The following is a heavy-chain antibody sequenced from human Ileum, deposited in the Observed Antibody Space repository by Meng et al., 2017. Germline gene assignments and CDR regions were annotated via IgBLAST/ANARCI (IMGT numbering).Heavy chain of an antibody. V-gene: IGHV4-4*07. Sequence: SETLSLTCTVSGGSISSYDWNWIRQPAGEGLEWIGRIYPNGNTNYNPSLRSRVTIAIDTSKNQVSLKVNSVAASDTAVYYCASSAPTTRLRLQTWGQGKLV. CDR3: ASSAPTTRLRLQT. CDR1: GGSISSYD. D-gene: IGHD1-26*01. CDR2: IYPNGNT. J-gene: IGHJ4*02.